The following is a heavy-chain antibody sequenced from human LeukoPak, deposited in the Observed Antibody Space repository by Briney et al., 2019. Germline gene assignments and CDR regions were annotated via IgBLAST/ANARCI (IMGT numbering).Heavy chain of an antibody. CDR1: GFTFSNYG. CDR2: IKQDGSEK. CDR3: ARGGPSYGWVDY. D-gene: IGHD5-18*01. Sequence: GGSLRLSCAASGFTFSNYGMHWVRQAPGKGLEWVANIKQDGSEKYYVDSVKGRFTISRDNAKNSLYVQMNSLRAEDTAVYYCARGGPSYGWVDYWGQGTLVTVSS. V-gene: IGHV3-7*03. J-gene: IGHJ4*02.